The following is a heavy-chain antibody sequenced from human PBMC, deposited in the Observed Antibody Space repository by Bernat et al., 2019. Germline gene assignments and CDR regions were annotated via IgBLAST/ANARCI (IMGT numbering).Heavy chain of an antibody. CDR2: VNDDGSRK. J-gene: IGHJ4*02. CDR1: GFIFSTHW. V-gene: IGHV3-7*05. D-gene: IGHD3-3*01. CDR3: ARVGAFWSGYYAPGYDH. Sequence: EVQLVESGGGSVQPGGSLRLSCAASGFIFSTHWMTWVRQAPGKGLQWVANVNDDGSRKWYVDSVKGRFIVSRDNAKNSVYLQMNSLTVDDTALYYCARVGAFWSGYYAPGYDHWGQGILVTVSS.